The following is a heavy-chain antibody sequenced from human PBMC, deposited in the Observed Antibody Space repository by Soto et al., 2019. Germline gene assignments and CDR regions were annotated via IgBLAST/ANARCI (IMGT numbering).Heavy chain of an antibody. CDR2: IYPGDSDI. CDR3: VVHYCTGGGFHELNYYYMDV. D-gene: IGHD2-8*02. Sequence: PGESLKISCKGSGYSFTSYWIGWVRQMPGKGLEWMGIIYPGDSDIRYSPSFQGQVTMSVDKSISTVYLQCSSLKASDTAMYYCVVHYCTGGGFHELNYYYMDVWGKGTTVTVSS. CDR1: GYSFTSYW. V-gene: IGHV5-51*01. J-gene: IGHJ6*03.